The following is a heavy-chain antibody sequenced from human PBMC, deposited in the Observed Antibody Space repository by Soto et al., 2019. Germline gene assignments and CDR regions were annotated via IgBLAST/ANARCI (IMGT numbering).Heavy chain of an antibody. CDR3: AKDLTRQLAYGLDP. CDR1: GFSFTGYY. Sequence: QVPLVQSGAAVKKPGASVKVSCKASGFSFTGYYIHWLRQAPGQGLGWMGWINAHSGGTEYAQKFQGRVTLTRDTSIATAYLTLTSLTSDDTALYYCAKDLTRQLAYGLDPWGQGTQVTVSS. CDR2: INAHSGGT. V-gene: IGHV1-2*02. J-gene: IGHJ5*02. D-gene: IGHD6-6*01.